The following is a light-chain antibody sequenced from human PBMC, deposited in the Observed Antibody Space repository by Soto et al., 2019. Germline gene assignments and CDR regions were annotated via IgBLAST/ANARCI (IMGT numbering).Light chain of an antibody. CDR3: AAWDDSLNGLMV. CDR1: SSNIGSNT. J-gene: IGLJ3*02. Sequence: QPVLTQPPSASGTPGQRVTISCSGSSSNIGSNTVNWYQQLPGTAPKLLIYSNNQRPSGVPDRFSGSKSGTSASLAISGLQSEDEADYYCAAWDDSLNGLMVFGGGTQLTVL. V-gene: IGLV1-44*01. CDR2: SNN.